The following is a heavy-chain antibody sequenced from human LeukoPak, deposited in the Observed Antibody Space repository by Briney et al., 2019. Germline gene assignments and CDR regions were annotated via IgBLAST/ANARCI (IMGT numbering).Heavy chain of an antibody. V-gene: IGHV4-30-2*01. CDR2: IYHSGST. CDR1: GGSISSGGYS. D-gene: IGHD6-19*01. J-gene: IGHJ4*02. CDR3: ARLKGAGTGLGFHY. Sequence: ASETLSLTCAVSGGSISSGGYSWSWIRQPPGKGLEWIGYIYHSGSTYYNPSLKSRVTISVDRSKNQFSLKLSSVTAADTAVYYCARLKGAGTGLGFHYWGQGTLVTVSS.